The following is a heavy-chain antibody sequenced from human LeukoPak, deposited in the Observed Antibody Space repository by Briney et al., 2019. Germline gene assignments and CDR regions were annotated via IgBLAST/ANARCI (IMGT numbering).Heavy chain of an antibody. D-gene: IGHD3-10*01. J-gene: IGHJ4*02. Sequence: PSETLSLTCTVSGGSISSSSYYWGWIRQPPGKGLEWIGSIYYSGSTYYNPSLKSRVTISVDTSKNQFSLKLSSVTAADTAVYYCARLGDITMVRPFDYWGQGTLVTVSS. CDR1: GGSISSSSYY. V-gene: IGHV4-39*01. CDR2: IYYSGST. CDR3: ARLGDITMVRPFDY.